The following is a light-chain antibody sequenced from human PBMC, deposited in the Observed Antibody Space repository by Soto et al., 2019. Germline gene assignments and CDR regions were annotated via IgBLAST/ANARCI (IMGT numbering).Light chain of an antibody. Sequence: EIVLTQSPCTLPLSPGERATLSCRASQSVSSSYLAWFQQKPGQAPRLLIYGASSRATGIPDRFSGSGSGTDFTLTISRLEPEDFAVYYCQQYGRSLWTFGQGTKV. CDR2: GAS. CDR1: QSVSSSY. V-gene: IGKV3-20*01. CDR3: QQYGRSLWT. J-gene: IGKJ1*01.